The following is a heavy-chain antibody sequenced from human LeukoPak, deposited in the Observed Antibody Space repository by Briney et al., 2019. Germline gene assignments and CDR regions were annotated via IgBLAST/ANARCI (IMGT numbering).Heavy chain of an antibody. CDR2: ISASGGTT. CDR3: AKDSKRCPLDYYMDV. Sequence: GGSLRLSCAASGLTLSNYAMIWVRQAPGKGLEGVSSISASGGTTYYADSVKGRFTISRDNPKNTLYLQMSSLSAEDTAIYYCAKDSKRCPLDYYMDVWGKGTTVTVSS. CDR1: GLTLSNYA. J-gene: IGHJ6*03. V-gene: IGHV3-23*01. D-gene: IGHD2-8*01.